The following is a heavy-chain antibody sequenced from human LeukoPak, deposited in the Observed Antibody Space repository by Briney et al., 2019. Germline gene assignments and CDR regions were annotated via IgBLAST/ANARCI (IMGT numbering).Heavy chain of an antibody. Sequence: PGGSLRLSCVASGFTVSDTYMSWVRQAPGKGLECVSVFWIDGTTHHADSVKGRFTISRDSSKNTLYLQVNSLRPEDTAVYYCATKYGENWGQGTLVTVSS. V-gene: IGHV3-66*02. D-gene: IGHD4/OR15-4a*01. J-gene: IGHJ4*02. CDR1: GFTVSDTY. CDR2: FWIDGTT. CDR3: ATKYGEN.